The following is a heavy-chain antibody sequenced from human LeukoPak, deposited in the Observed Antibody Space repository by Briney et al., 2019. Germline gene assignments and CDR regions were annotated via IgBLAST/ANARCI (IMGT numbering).Heavy chain of an antibody. D-gene: IGHD5-12*01. CDR1: GFTFSDYE. V-gene: IGHV3-48*03. Sequence: PGGSLRLSCAASGFTFSDYEMNWVRQAPGKGLEWVSYISSSGSTIYYADSVKGRFTISRDNAKNSLHLQMNSLRAEDTAVYYCARYRGLGGGYYFDYWGQGTLVTVSS. CDR3: ARYRGLGGGYYFDY. CDR2: ISSSGSTI. J-gene: IGHJ4*02.